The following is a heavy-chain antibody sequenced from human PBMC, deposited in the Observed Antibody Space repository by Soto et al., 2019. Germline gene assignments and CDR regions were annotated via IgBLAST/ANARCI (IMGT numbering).Heavy chain of an antibody. Sequence: ASVKVSSKAFGYTFTTNNIHWLRQAPGQGLEWMGWINAGNGNTRSSRKFQGRVTITRDTSATTAYLEVDSLRSEDTAIYYCARVAPSGGSVPRFDPWGQGTLVTVSS. D-gene: IGHD3-10*01. V-gene: IGHV1-3*01. CDR1: GYTFTTNN. CDR2: INAGNGNT. CDR3: ARVAPSGGSVPRFDP. J-gene: IGHJ5*02.